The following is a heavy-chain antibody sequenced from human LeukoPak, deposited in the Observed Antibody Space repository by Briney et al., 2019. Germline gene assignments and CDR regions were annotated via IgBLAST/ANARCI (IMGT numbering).Heavy chain of an antibody. V-gene: IGHV4-34*01. CDR3: ARVGGSYDFWTLDGRGTYYFDY. Sequence: SETLSLTCAVYGGSFSGYYWSWIRQPPGKGLEWIGEINHSGSTNYNPSLKSRVTISVDTSKNQFSLKLSSVTAADTAVYYCARVGGSYDFWTLDGRGTYYFDYWGQGTLVTVSS. D-gene: IGHD3-3*01. J-gene: IGHJ4*02. CDR2: INHSGST. CDR1: GGSFSGYY.